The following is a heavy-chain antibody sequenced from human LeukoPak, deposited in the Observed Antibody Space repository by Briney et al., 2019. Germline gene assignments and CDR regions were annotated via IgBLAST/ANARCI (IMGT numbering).Heavy chain of an antibody. CDR1: GGSISSYY. J-gene: IGHJ6*04. D-gene: IGHD2-15*01. CDR3: ARAPRSIGYYGMDV. V-gene: IGHV4-59*01. CDR2: IYYSGST. Sequence: SETLSLTCTVFGGSISSYYWSWIRQPPGKGLEWIGYIYYSGSTNYNPSLKSRVTISVDTSKNQFSLKLSSVTAADTAVYYCARAPRSIGYYGMDVWGKGTTVTVSS.